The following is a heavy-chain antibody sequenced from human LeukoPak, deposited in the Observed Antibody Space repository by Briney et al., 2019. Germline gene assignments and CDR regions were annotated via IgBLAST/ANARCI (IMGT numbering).Heavy chain of an antibody. CDR3: VRGRKYDDGWNTYRYGGFDP. CDR1: GYTFNSFD. Sequence: ASVKVSCKASGYTFNSFDINWVRQASGQGPEWMGWMSTNSGNTGYSQKFQGRVTMTRNISISTAYMELNSLLSEDTAVYYCVRGRKYDDGWNTYRYGGFDPWGQGTLVTVSS. D-gene: IGHD3-16*01. V-gene: IGHV1-8*01. CDR2: MSTNSGNT. J-gene: IGHJ5*02.